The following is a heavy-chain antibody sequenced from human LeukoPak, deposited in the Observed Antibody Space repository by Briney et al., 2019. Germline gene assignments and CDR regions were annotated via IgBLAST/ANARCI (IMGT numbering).Heavy chain of an antibody. CDR3: AKGCYVDY. J-gene: IGHJ4*02. CDR1: GFTFSNFG. CDR2: IGGSGGST. Sequence: GGSLRLSCAASGFTFSNFGMSWVRQAPGKGLEWVSVIGGSGGSTYYADSVKGRFTISRDNSKNTLYLQMNSLRAEDTAVYYCAKGCYVDYCGQGTLVTVSS. V-gene: IGHV3-23*01.